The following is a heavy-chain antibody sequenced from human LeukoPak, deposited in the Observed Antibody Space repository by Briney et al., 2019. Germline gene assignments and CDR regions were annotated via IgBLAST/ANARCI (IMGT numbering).Heavy chain of an antibody. CDR1: GFPFSSYS. V-gene: IGHV3-7*03. J-gene: IGHJ4*02. D-gene: IGHD6-13*01. CDR2: IKPDGTTK. CDR3: ARSIPYGTTWYGRSDY. Sequence: GGSLRLSCAASGFPFSSYSMTWLRQAPGKGLEWVANIKPDGTTKFYVDSVKGRFTISRDYALNSLYLQMNSLRAEDTAIYYCARSIPYGTTWYGRSDYWGQGTLVTVSS.